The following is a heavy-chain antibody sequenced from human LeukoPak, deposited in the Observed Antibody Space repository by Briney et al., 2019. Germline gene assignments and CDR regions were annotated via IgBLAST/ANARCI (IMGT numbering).Heavy chain of an antibody. CDR2: IHTIGNT. CDR3: ARDRSHYSDTGTDY. Sequence: PSETLSLTCTVSGVSISRGSHYWSWIRQPPGKGLEWIGRIHTIGNTNYSPSLWRRVTISVDTSKNQFSLRLHSVTAADTAVYYCARDRSHYSDTGTDYWGQGALVTVSS. V-gene: IGHV4-61*02. J-gene: IGHJ4*02. D-gene: IGHD3-22*01. CDR1: GVSISRGSHY.